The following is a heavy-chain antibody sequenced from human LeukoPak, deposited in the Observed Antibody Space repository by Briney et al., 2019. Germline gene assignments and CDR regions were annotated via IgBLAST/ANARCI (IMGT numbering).Heavy chain of an antibody. CDR3: ARDPPYYYDSTGVWFDP. CDR1: GYTFTSYG. CDR2: ISAYNGNT. D-gene: IGHD3-22*01. Sequence: GASVKASCKASGYTFTSYGISWVRQAPGQGLEWMGWISAYNGNTNYAQKLQGRVTMTTDTSTSTAYMELRSLRSDDTAVYYCARDPPYYYDSTGVWFDPWGQGTLVTVSS. J-gene: IGHJ5*02. V-gene: IGHV1-18*01.